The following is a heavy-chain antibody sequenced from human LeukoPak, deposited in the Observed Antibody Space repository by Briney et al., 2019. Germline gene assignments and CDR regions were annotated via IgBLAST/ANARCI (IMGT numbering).Heavy chain of an antibody. Sequence: GGSLRLSCAASGFTFSSYGMHWVRQAPGKGLEWVAVISYDGSNKYYADSVKGRFTISRDNSKNTLYLQMNSLRAEDTAVYYCAKGGRGACFLFDYWGQGTLVTVSS. CDR3: AKGGRGACFLFDY. V-gene: IGHV3-30*18. J-gene: IGHJ4*02. CDR1: GFTFSSYG. CDR2: ISYDGSNK. D-gene: IGHD2-21*01.